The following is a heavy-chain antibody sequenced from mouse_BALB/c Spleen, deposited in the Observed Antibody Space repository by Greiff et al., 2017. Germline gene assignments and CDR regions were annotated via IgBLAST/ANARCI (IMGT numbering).Heavy chain of an antibody. Sequence: EVKLMESGGGLVQPGGSLRLSCATSGFTFTDYYMSWVRQPPGKALEWLGFIRNKANGYTTEYSASVKGRFTISRDNSQSILYLQMNTLRAEDSATYYCARASGSSFAYWGQGTLVTVSA. CDR2: IRNKANGYTT. CDR1: GFTFTDYY. CDR3: ARASGSSFAY. V-gene: IGHV7-3*02. J-gene: IGHJ3*01. D-gene: IGHD6-1*01.